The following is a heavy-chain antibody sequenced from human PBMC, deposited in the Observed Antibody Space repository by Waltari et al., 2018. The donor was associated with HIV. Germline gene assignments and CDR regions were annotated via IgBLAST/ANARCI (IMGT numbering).Heavy chain of an antibody. CDR3: ARGYVQNDLRGLFHL. D-gene: IGHD2-2*01. V-gene: IGHV1-2*06. J-gene: IGHJ2*01. CDR2: INPTSGVP. CDR1: GYTFIDYF. Sequence: QELLVQSGAEVKKPGASVKVSCKASGYTFIDYFIHWVRQAPGQGLEWMGRINPTSGVPHYPQKFQGRVIMTRDTSMSTAYMDLTRLRADDTALYFCARGYVQNDLRGLFHLWGRGTSVTVSS.